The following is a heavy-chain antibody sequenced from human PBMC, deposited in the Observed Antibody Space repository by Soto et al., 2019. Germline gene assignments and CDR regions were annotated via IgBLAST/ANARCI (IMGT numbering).Heavy chain of an antibody. CDR2: ISAHNGNT. CDR3: ARGRYGDY. J-gene: IGHJ4*02. Sequence: QVHLVQSGAEVKKPGASVKVSCKGSGYAFTTYGITWVRQAPGQGLEWMGWISAHNGNTHYAQQLQGRVTVTRDTSTSTAYMELRSLRSDDTAVYYCARGRYGDYWGQGALVNVSS. CDR1: GYAFTTYG. V-gene: IGHV1-18*01. D-gene: IGHD1-1*01.